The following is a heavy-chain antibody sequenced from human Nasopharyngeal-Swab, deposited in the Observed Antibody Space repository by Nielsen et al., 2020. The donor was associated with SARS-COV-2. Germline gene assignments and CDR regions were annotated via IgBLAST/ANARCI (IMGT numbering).Heavy chain of an antibody. CDR3: ARGYGRGDFDY. D-gene: IGHD3-10*02. Sequence: SETLSLTCTVAGGSISSSSDDWGWIRQPPGKGLEWIGSIYYSGSTYYNPSLKSRVTISVDTSKNQFSLKLSTVTAADTAVYYCARGYGRGDFDYWGQGPLVTVSS. J-gene: IGHJ4*02. V-gene: IGHV4-39*01. CDR2: IYYSGST. CDR1: GGSISSSSDD.